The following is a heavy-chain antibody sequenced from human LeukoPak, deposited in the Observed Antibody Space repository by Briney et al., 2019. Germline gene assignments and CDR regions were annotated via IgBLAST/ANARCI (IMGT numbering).Heavy chain of an antibody. D-gene: IGHD4-17*01. V-gene: IGHV4-59*01. J-gene: IGHJ4*02. CDR2: IYYSGST. CDR3: ARGPGDYGDY. CDR1: GGSISSYS. Sequence: PSETLSLTCTVSGGSISSYSWSWIRQPPGKGLEWIGYIYYSGSTNYNPSLKSRVTISVDTSKNQFSLKLSSVTAADTAVYYCARGPGDYGDYWGQGTLVTVSS.